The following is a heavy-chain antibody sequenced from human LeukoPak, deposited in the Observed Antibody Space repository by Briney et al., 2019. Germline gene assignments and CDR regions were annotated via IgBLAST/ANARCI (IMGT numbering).Heavy chain of an antibody. Sequence: GASVTVSCKASGYTFTSYDMHWVRQAPGQGLEWMGIINPSGDSTSYAQKFQGRDTMTRDTSTSTVYMGLRSLRSDDTAVYYCAREEGAPIAAANVWGLGTMVTVSS. CDR3: AREEGAPIAAANV. CDR2: INPSGDST. V-gene: IGHV1-46*01. CDR1: GYTFTSYD. J-gene: IGHJ3*01. D-gene: IGHD6-13*01.